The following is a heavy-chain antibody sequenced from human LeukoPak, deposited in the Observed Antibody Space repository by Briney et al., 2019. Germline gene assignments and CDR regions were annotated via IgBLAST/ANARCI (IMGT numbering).Heavy chain of an antibody. V-gene: IGHV4-34*01. J-gene: IGHJ4*02. CDR3: ARAKGSGSYRTTRAYYFDY. D-gene: IGHD1-26*01. CDR1: GGSFSGYY. CDR2: INHSGST. Sequence: SETLSLTCAVYGGSFSGYYWSWIRQPPGKGLEWIGEINHSGSTNYNPSLKSRGTISVDTSKNQFSLKLSSVTAADTAVYYCARAKGSGSYRTTRAYYFDYWGQGTLVTVSS.